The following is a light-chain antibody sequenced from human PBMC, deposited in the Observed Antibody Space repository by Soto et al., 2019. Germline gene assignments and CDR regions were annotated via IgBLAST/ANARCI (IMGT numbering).Light chain of an antibody. Sequence: DIQMTQSPATLSASVGDRVTISCRASEDINSRLAWYQQKPGNAPKLLIYKASTLKSGVPSRFSGSGSGTEFTLTISSLQPDDFATYYCQHYNSYSEAFGQGTKVDI. V-gene: IGKV1-5*03. CDR1: EDINSR. CDR3: QHYNSYSEA. J-gene: IGKJ1*01. CDR2: KAS.